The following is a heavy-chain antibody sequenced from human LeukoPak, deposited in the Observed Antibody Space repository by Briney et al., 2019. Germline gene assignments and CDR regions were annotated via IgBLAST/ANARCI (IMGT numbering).Heavy chain of an antibody. Sequence: GGSLRLSCAASGFTFSTYWMHWVRQAPGKGLVWVSRINTDGSDTNYADSVKGRFTISRDNAKNTLYLQMNSLRAEDTAVYYCARVAWPQTPDYWGQGTLVTVSS. V-gene: IGHV3-74*01. CDR1: GFTFSTYW. CDR2: INTDGSDT. CDR3: ARVAWPQTPDY. D-gene: IGHD5-12*01. J-gene: IGHJ4*02.